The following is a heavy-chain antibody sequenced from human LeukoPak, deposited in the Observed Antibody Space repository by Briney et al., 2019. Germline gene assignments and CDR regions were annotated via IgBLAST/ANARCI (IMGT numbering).Heavy chain of an antibody. CDR2: IYYSGST. CDR3: ARACSGGSCYTRDAFDI. D-gene: IGHD2-15*01. V-gene: IGHV4-39*07. J-gene: IGHJ3*02. CDR1: GGSIGSSSYY. Sequence: SETLSLTCTVSGGSIGSSSYYWGWIRQPPGKGLEWIGSIYYSGSTNYNPSLKSRVTISVDTSKNQFSLKLSSVAAADTAVYYCARACSGGSCYTRDAFDIWGKGTTVTVSS.